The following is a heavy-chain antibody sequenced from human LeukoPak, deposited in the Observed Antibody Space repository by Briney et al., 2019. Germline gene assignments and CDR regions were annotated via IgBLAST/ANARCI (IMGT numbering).Heavy chain of an antibody. V-gene: IGHV3-23*01. Sequence: PGGSLRLSCAASGFIFGSYGMSWFRQAPGKGLEWVSFITPNADRTSYADSVEGRFTISRDNPRNTLYMQMNSLRDEDTAVYYCAIMHGYYDGSGYWVQWGQGTLVTVSS. J-gene: IGHJ1*01. CDR3: AIMHGYYDGSGYWVQ. CDR1: GFIFGSYG. CDR2: ITPNADRT. D-gene: IGHD3-22*01.